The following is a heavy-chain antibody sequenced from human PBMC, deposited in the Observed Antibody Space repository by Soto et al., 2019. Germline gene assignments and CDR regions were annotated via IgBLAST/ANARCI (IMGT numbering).Heavy chain of an antibody. J-gene: IGHJ4*02. CDR1: GFTLSDYG. CDR3: ARDPGRDSPIDY. V-gene: IGHV3-33*01. Sequence: QVQLVESGGGVVQPGRSLRLSCTASGFTLSDYGMHWVRQAPGKGLEWVAVIWHDGGEKYYADSVTGRFTISRDNSKNTVHLPIDSLGTEDTALYYCARDPGRDSPIDYWGQGTLATVSS. D-gene: IGHD3-22*01. CDR2: IWHDGGEK.